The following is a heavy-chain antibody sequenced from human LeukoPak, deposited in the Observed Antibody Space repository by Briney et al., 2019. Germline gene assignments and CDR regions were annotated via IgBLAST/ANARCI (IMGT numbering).Heavy chain of an antibody. J-gene: IGHJ2*01. CDR2: ISYDGGKK. V-gene: IGHV3-30*03. CDR1: GFTFSSHD. CDR3: ARSMSTVTTRYFDL. Sequence: GGSLRLSCAASGFTFSSHDMHWVRQAPGKGLEWVAIISYDGGKKDYADSVKGRFTISRDNARNSLYLQMNILRAEDTALYYCARSMSTVTTRYFDLWGRGTLVTVSS. D-gene: IGHD4-17*01.